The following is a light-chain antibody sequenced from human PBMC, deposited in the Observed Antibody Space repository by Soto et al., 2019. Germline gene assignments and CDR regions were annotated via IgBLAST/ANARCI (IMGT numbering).Light chain of an antibody. Sequence: DIVMTQSPDSLAVSLGERATINCKSSQSVLYSSNNKNYIAWYQQKPGQPPKLLIYWASTRESGVPDRFSGSGSGTDFTLTISSLQAEDVAVYYCQQYYSTPRTFGQGTKVDI. CDR1: QSVLYSSNNKNY. CDR3: QQYYSTPRT. J-gene: IGKJ1*01. V-gene: IGKV4-1*01. CDR2: WAS.